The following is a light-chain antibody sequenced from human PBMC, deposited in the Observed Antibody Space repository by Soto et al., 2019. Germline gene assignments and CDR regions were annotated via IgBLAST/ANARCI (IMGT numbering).Light chain of an antibody. Sequence: DIQMTQSPSSLSASVGDRVTITCRASQTISRSLNWYQQTPGKAPRLLIYGASRLQGGVPSRFSGSGSGRDFILTITTMQPEDFATYYCQQSYSTPPWTFGQGTKVEIK. CDR2: GAS. CDR1: QTISRS. J-gene: IGKJ1*01. CDR3: QQSYSTPPWT. V-gene: IGKV1-39*01.